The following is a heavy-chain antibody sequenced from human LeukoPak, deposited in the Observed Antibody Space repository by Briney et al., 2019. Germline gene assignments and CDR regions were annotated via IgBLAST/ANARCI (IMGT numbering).Heavy chain of an antibody. D-gene: IGHD3-22*01. CDR3: AREGPKYYYDSSGYYGY. CDR1: AFIFSGHW. Sequence: GGSLRLSCEGSAFIFSGHWMNWVRQTPGKGLEWVASIKEDGSVRQYVDSVKGRFSISRDNTKGSLFLQLNSLRAEDTAVYYCAREGPKYYYDSSGYYGYWGQGTLVTVSS. CDR2: IKEDGSVR. J-gene: IGHJ4*02. V-gene: IGHV3-7*01.